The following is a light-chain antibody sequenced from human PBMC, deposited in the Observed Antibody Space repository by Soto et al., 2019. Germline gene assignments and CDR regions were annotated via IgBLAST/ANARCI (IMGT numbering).Light chain of an antibody. Sequence: DIQLTQSPSSLSASVGDRVTITCRASQSMSDSLNWYQQKSGKAPKLLIYSASSLESGVPSRFSGSGSGTDFTLTSSSLQPEDFGTYFCQQSYSNSYTFGQGTTLEIK. CDR3: QQSYSNSYT. CDR1: QSMSDS. CDR2: SAS. V-gene: IGKV1-39*01. J-gene: IGKJ2*01.